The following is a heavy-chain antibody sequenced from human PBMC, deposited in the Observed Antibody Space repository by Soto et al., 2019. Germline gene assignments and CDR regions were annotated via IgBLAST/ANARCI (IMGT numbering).Heavy chain of an antibody. V-gene: IGHV1-8*01. Sequence: ASVKVSCKASGYTFTSYDINWVRQATGQGLEWMGWMNPNSGNTGYAQKFQGRVTMTTDTSTSTAYMEVRSLRFDDTAVYYCARAGYCISTSCSRGHDYYYYGMDVWGQGTTVTVSS. CDR1: GYTFTSYD. D-gene: IGHD2-2*01. J-gene: IGHJ6*02. CDR3: ARAGYCISTSCSRGHDYYYYGMDV. CDR2: MNPNSGNT.